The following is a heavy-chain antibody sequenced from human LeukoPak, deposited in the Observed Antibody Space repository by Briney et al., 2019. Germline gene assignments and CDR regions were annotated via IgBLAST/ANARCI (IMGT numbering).Heavy chain of an antibody. V-gene: IGHV1-69*01. D-gene: IGHD1-1*01. CDR2: IIPIFGTA. J-gene: IGHJ4*02. CDR3: ARGKPLEGHGQSFDY. Sequence: ASVKVSCKASGGTFSSYAISWVRQAPGQGLGWMGGIIPIFGTANYAQKFQGRVTITADESTSTAYMELSSLRSEDTAVYYCARGKPLEGHGQSFDYWGQGTLVTVSS. CDR1: GGTFSSYA.